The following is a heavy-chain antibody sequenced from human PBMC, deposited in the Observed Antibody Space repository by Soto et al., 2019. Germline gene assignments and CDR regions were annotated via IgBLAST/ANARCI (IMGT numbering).Heavy chain of an antibody. CDR1: GCSISSGGYS. D-gene: IGHD2-15*01. Sequence: SETLSLTCAVSGCSISSGGYSWSWIRQPPGKGLEWIGYIYYSGSTYYNPSLKSRVTISVDPSKNQFSLKLSSVTAADTAVFYCVRHHRTTPFDYWGQGTLVTVSS. V-gene: IGHV4-30-2*03. CDR3: VRHHRTTPFDY. CDR2: IYYSGST. J-gene: IGHJ4*02.